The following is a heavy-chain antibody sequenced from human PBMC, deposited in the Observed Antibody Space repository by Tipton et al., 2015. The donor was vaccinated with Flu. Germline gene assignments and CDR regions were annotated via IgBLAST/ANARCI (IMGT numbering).Heavy chain of an antibody. J-gene: IGHJ3*02. V-gene: IGHV1-18*04. CDR2: ISAYNGNT. Sequence: QSGAEVKKPGASVKASCKASGYTFTSYGISWVRQAPGQGLEWMGWISAYNGNTNYAQKLQGRVTMTTDTSTSTAYMELRSLRSDDTAVYYCAREGSITIFGVVIIDAFDIWGQGTMVTVSS. CDR3: AREGSITIFGVVIIDAFDI. CDR1: GYTFTSYG. D-gene: IGHD3-3*01.